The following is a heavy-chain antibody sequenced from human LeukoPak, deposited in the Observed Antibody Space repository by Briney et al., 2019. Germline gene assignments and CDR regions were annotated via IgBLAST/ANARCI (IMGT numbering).Heavy chain of an antibody. J-gene: IGHJ4*02. D-gene: IGHD6-19*01. CDR2: IRSKAYGGTT. CDR3: TRPTISGWIDY. V-gene: IGHV3-49*03. CDR1: GFTFGDYA. Sequence: PGGSLRLSCTASGFTFGDYAMSWFRQAPGKGLEWVGFIRSKAYGGTTEYAASVTGRFTISRDDSKSIAYLQMNSLKTEDTAVYYCTRPTISGWIDYWGQGTLVTVSS.